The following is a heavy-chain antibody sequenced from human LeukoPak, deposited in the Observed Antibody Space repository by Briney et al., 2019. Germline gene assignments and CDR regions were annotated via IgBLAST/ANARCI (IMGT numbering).Heavy chain of an antibody. CDR1: GFTFSSYA. J-gene: IGHJ3*02. CDR3: ARDRVLGQRQLVPDALDI. Sequence: GRSLRLCCSASGFTFSSYAMHWVRQGPGEGLEWVAVISYDGMNKYYADSVKGRFTISRDNSKNTLYLQMNSLRAEDTAVYYCARDRVLGQRQLVPDALDIWGQGTMVTVSS. CDR2: ISYDGMNK. D-gene: IGHD6-13*01. V-gene: IGHV3-30*04.